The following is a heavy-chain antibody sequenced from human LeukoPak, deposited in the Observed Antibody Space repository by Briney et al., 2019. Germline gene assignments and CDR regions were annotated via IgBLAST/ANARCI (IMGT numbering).Heavy chain of an antibody. CDR3: ARDSVSSGYCNY. Sequence: GGSLRLSCAASGFTFSSYSMNWVRQAPGKGLEWVSSISSSSSYIYYADSVKGRFTISRDNAKNSLYLQMNSLRAEDTAVYYCARDSVSSGYCNYWGQGTLVTVSS. CDR1: GFTFSSYS. D-gene: IGHD3-22*01. J-gene: IGHJ4*02. V-gene: IGHV3-21*01. CDR2: ISSSSSYI.